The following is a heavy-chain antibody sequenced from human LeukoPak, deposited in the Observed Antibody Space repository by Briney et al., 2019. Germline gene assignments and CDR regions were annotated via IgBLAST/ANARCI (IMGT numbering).Heavy chain of an antibody. CDR3: ARGLTMVRGVIKAINWFDP. D-gene: IGHD3-10*01. CDR1: GGSFSGYY. J-gene: IGHJ5*02. V-gene: IGHV4-34*01. CDR2: INRSGTT. Sequence: SETLSLTCAVYGGSFSGYYWSWIRQPPGKGLEWIGEINRSGTTNYNPSLKSRVTISVDTSKNQFSLKLSSVTAADTAVYYCARGLTMVRGVIKAINWFDPWGQGTLVTVSS.